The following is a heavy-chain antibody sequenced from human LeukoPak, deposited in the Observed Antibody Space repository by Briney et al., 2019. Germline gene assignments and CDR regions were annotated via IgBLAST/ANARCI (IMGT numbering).Heavy chain of an antibody. CDR1: GGSISSGGYY. V-gene: IGHV4-31*03. D-gene: IGHD3-10*01. CDR2: IYYSGST. J-gene: IGHJ5*02. Sequence: PSQTLSLTCTVSGGSISSGGYYWSWIRQHPGKGLEWIGYIYYSGSTYYNPSLKSRVTISVDTSKNQFSLKLSSVTAADAAVYYCARGYGSGSYIWFDPWSQGTLVTVSS. CDR3: ARGYGSGSYIWFDP.